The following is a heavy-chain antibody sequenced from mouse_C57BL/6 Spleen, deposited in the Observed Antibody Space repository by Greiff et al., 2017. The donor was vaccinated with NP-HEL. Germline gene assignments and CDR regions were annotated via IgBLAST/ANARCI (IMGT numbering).Heavy chain of an antibody. CDR2: IYWDDDK. V-gene: IGHV8-12*01. J-gene: IGHJ2*01. D-gene: IGHD2-3*01. Sequence: QVTLNESGPGILQSSQTLSLTCSFSGFSLSTSGMGVSWIRQPSGKGLEWLAHIYWDDDKRYNPSLKSRLTISKDTSRNQVFLKITSVDTADTATYYCARRARWLLPFDYWGQGTTLTVSS. CDR1: GFSLSTSGMG. CDR3: ARRARWLLPFDY.